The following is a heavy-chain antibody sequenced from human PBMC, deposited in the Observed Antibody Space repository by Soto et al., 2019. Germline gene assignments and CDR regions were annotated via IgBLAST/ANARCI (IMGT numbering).Heavy chain of an antibody. D-gene: IGHD6-13*01. Sequence: QVQLVQSGAEVKKPGSSVKVSCKASGGTFSSYTITWLRQAPGQGLEWMGRIIPILGIANYAQKFQGRVTVDPAKSTSTAYLGMRSLRSDDAAVYYCGGWSGSSSSYHYGMDVWGQGTTVTVSS. J-gene: IGHJ6*02. CDR2: IIPILGIA. CDR3: GGWSGSSSSYHYGMDV. CDR1: GGTFSSYT. V-gene: IGHV1-69*02.